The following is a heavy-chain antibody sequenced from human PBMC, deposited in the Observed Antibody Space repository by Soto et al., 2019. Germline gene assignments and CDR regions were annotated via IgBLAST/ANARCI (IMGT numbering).Heavy chain of an antibody. J-gene: IGHJ4*02. Sequence: QVQLVQSGSEVKKPGSSVKVSCKAFGGTFASYTIGWVRQAPGQGLEWMGGVIPLFGTTHYAQRFRDRVTITADESTSTVYLELSSLKSEDTVMYYCARERGQLLFVLWGQGTLVTVSS. CDR2: VIPLFGTT. CDR3: ARERGQLLFVL. CDR1: GGTFASYT. V-gene: IGHV1-69*12. D-gene: IGHD1-1*01.